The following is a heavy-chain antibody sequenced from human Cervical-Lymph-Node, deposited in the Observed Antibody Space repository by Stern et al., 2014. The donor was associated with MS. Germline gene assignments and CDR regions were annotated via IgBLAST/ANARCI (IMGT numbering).Heavy chain of an antibody. CDR2: IYFSGST. V-gene: IGHV4-39*01. D-gene: IGHD5-24*01. CDR3: ARHRNFDFDY. CDR1: GGSISSSSYY. J-gene: IGHJ4*02. Sequence: QVQLQESGPGLVKPSETLSLTCTVSGGSISSSSYYWGWIRPPPGKGLEWIGSIYFSGSTYYTPSHKSRVTISGDRSKNEFSLKLSSGTAADTAVYYCARHRNFDFDYWGQGTLVTVSS.